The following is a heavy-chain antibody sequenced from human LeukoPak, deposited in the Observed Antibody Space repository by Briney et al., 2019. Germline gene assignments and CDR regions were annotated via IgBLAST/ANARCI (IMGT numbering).Heavy chain of an antibody. V-gene: IGHV1-58*01. CDR1: GFTFTSSA. Sequence: SVKVSCKASGFTFTSSAVQWVRQARGQRPEWIGWIVVGSGNTNYAQKFQERVTITRDMSTSTAYMELSSLRSEDTAVYYCAADRGNWKDGDQMVFDPWGQGTLVTVSS. CDR2: IVVGSGNT. D-gene: IGHD1-1*01. CDR3: AADRGNWKDGDQMVFDP. J-gene: IGHJ5*02.